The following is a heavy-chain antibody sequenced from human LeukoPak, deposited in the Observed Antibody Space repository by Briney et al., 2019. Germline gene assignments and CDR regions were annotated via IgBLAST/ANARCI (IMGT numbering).Heavy chain of an antibody. CDR3: ARNSESGNYYKKPIDF. J-gene: IGHJ4*02. CDR1: GFTFSSYA. CDR2: ISGSGGST. D-gene: IGHD3-10*01. V-gene: IGHV3-23*01. Sequence: GGSLRLSCAVSGFTFSSYAMTWVRQPPGKGLEWVSTISGSGGSTYSADSVKGRFTISRDNSKNTLFLQMNSLRAEDTAVYYCARNSESGNYYKKPIDFWGQGTLVTVSS.